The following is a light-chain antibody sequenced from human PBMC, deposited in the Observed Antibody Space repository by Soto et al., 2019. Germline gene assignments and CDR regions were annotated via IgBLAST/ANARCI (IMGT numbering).Light chain of an antibody. Sequence: QSALTQPASVSGSPGQSITISCTGISSDVGSYNLVSWYQQHPGKAPKFMIYEVSNRPSGVSNRFSGSKSGNTASLTISGLQAEDEADYYCSSYTSSSTLYVFGTGIKLTVL. CDR2: EVS. V-gene: IGLV2-14*02. CDR3: SSYTSSSTLYV. CDR1: SSDVGSYNL. J-gene: IGLJ1*01.